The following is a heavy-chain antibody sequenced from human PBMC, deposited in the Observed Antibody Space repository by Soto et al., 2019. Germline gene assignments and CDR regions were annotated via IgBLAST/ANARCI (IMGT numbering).Heavy chain of an antibody. J-gene: IGHJ6*03. Sequence: QVQLVQSGAEVKKPGASVKVSCKASGYTFTSYGISWVRQAPGHGLEWMGWISAYNGNTNYAQKLQGRVTMTTDKSTSTAYMELRSLRSDDTAVYYCARRYCSSTSCYGGDYYYYMDVWGKGTTVTVSS. CDR1: GYTFTSYG. CDR3: ARRYCSSTSCYGGDYYYYMDV. CDR2: ISAYNGNT. D-gene: IGHD2-2*01. V-gene: IGHV1-18*01.